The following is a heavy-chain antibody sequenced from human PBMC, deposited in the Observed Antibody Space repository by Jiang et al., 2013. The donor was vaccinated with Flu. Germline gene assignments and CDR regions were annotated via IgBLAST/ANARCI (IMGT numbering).Heavy chain of an antibody. CDR2: ISYDGSNK. Sequence: ASGFTFSSYGMHWVRQAPGKGLEWVAVISYDGSNKYYADSVKGRFTISRDNSKNTLYLQMNSLRAEDTAVYYCAKDRAFSDAFDIWGQGTMVTVSS. CDR1: GFTFSSYG. CDR3: AKDRAFSDAFDI. J-gene: IGHJ3*02. V-gene: IGHV3-30*18. D-gene: IGHD3-10*01.